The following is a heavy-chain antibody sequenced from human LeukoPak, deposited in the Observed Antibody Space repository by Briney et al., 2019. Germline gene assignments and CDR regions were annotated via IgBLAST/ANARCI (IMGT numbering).Heavy chain of an antibody. J-gene: IGHJ6*03. D-gene: IGHD3-3*01. V-gene: IGHV3-30-3*01. CDR2: ISYDGSNK. CDR3: ARDGALRFLEWLPPPTYYYYMDV. Sequence: PGGSLRLSCAASGFTFSSYAMHWVRQAPGKGLEWVAVISYDGSNKYYADSVKGRFTISRDNSKNTLYLQMNSLRAEDTAVYYCARDGALRFLEWLPPPTYYYYMDVWGKGTTVTVSS. CDR1: GFTFSSYA.